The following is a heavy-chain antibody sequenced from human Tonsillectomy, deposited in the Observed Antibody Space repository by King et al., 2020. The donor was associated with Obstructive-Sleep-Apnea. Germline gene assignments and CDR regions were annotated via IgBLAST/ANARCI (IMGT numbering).Heavy chain of an antibody. J-gene: IGHJ5*02. V-gene: IGHV4-34*01. D-gene: IGHD2-2*01. CDR3: ALAYCSSTSCLGWFDP. Sequence: VQLQQWGAGLLKPSETLSLTCAVYGGSFSGYYWSWIRQPPGKGLEWIGEINHIGSTNYNPSLKSRVTISVDTSKNQFSLKLSSVTAADTAVYYCALAYCSSTSCLGWFDPWGQGTLVTVSS. CDR1: GGSFSGYY. CDR2: INHIGST.